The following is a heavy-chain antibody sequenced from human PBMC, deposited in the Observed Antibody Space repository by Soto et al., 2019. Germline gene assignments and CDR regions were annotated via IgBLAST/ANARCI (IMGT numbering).Heavy chain of an antibody. CDR2: INSDGSST. D-gene: IGHD6-13*01. CDR1: GFTFSSYW. J-gene: IGHJ4*02. CDR3: ARRVAAAASPYYFDY. V-gene: IGHV3-74*01. Sequence: EVQLVESVGGLVQPGGSLRLSCAASGFTFSSYWMHWVRQAPGKGLVWVSRINSDGSSTSYADSVKGRFTISRDNAKNTLYLQMNSLRAEDTAVYYCARRVAAAASPYYFDYWGLGTLVTVSS.